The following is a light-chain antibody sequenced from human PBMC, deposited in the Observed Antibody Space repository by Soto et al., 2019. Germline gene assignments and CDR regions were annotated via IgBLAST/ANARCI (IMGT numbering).Light chain of an antibody. CDR2: DAS. J-gene: IGKJ2*02. Sequence: DIQMTQSPSPLSASVGDRVTITCRASQSIGNWLAWYQQKPGKAPKLLIYDASSLQSGVPSRFSGSGSGTEFTLTIISLQPDDFATYYCQQYNSYSCTFGQGTKLEIK. V-gene: IGKV1-5*01. CDR1: QSIGNW. CDR3: QQYNSYSCT.